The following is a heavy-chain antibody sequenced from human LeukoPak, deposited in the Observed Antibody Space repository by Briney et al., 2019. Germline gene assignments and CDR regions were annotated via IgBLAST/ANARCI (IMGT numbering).Heavy chain of an antibody. D-gene: IGHD1-1*01. CDR3: ARVGTTGRKYNWFDP. J-gene: IGHJ5*02. CDR2: IIPIFGIA. CDR1: GGTFSSYA. V-gene: IGHV1-69*04. Sequence: GASVKVSCKASGGTFSSYAISWVRQAPGRGLEWMGRIIPIFGIANYAQKFQGRVTITADKSTSTAYMELSSLRSEDTAVYYCARVGTTGRKYNWFDPWGQGTLVTVSS.